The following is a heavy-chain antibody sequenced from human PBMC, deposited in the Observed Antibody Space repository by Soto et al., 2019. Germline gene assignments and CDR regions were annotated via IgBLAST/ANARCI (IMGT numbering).Heavy chain of an antibody. V-gene: IGHV4-31*03. J-gene: IGHJ6*02. CDR2: IYYSGST. CDR3: ARFWRGPAAIYYYYGMDV. CDR1: GGSISSGGYY. D-gene: IGHD2-2*01. Sequence: QVQLQESGPGLVKPSQTLSLTCTVSGGSISSGGYYWSGIRQHPGKGLEWIGYIYYSGSTYYNPSLKSRVTISVDTSKNQFSLKLSSVTAADTAVYYCARFWRGPAAIYYYYGMDVWGQGTTVTVSS.